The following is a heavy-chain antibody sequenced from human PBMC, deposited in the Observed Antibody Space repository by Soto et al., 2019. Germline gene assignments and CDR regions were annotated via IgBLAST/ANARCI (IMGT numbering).Heavy chain of an antibody. CDR2: IYSGGST. Sequence: GRSLRLSCAASGFTVSTKYMSWVRQAPGKGLEWVSVIYSGGSTFYADSVRGRFTISRDNSKNTVNLQMNSLRAEDTAVYYCARDPWAADYLGQGTLVTVSS. J-gene: IGHJ4*02. CDR1: GFTVSTKY. D-gene: IGHD3-16*01. V-gene: IGHV3-66*01. CDR3: ARDPWAADY.